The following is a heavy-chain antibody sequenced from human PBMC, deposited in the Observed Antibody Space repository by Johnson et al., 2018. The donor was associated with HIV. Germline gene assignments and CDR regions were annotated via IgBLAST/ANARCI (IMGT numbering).Heavy chain of an antibody. CDR1: GFTFSSYA. D-gene: IGHD6-13*01. J-gene: IGHJ3*02. V-gene: IGHV3-48*04. Sequence: VQLVESGGGLVQPGRSLRLSCAASGFTFSSYAMHWVRQAPGKGLEWVSYISSSGSTIYYADSVKGRFTISRDNAKNSLYLQLNSLRAEDTALYYCAKDLLSSTLAPFDIWGQGTMVTVSS. CDR3: AKDLLSSTLAPFDI. CDR2: ISSSGSTI.